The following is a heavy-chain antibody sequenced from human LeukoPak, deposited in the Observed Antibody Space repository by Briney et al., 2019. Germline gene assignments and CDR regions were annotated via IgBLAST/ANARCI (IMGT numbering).Heavy chain of an antibody. CDR2: IYYSGST. V-gene: IGHV4-30-4*08. Sequence: SQTLSLTCTVSGGSISSGDYYWSWIRQPPGKGLEWIGYIYYSGSTYYNPSLKSRVTISVDTSKNQFSLKLSSVTAADTAVYCCARETVPAATTNWFDPWGQGTLVTVSS. J-gene: IGHJ5*02. CDR3: ARETVPAATTNWFDP. CDR1: GGSISSGDYY. D-gene: IGHD2-2*01.